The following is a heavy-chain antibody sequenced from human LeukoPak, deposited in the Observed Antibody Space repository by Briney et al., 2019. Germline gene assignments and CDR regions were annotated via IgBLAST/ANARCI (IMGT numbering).Heavy chain of an antibody. Sequence: ASVKVSCKASGYTFTSYGISWVRQAPGQGLEWMGWISAYNGNTNYAQKLQGRVTMTTDTSTSTAYMELSRLRSDDTAVYYCARGITVTTWDSPNWFDPWGQGTLVTVSS. D-gene: IGHD4-17*01. V-gene: IGHV1-18*01. CDR1: GYTFTSYG. CDR3: ARGITVTTWDSPNWFDP. CDR2: ISAYNGNT. J-gene: IGHJ5*02.